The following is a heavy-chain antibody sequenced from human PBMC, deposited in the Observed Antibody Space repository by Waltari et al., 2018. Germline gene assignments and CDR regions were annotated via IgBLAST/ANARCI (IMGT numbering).Heavy chain of an antibody. CDR1: GFTFSSYS. J-gene: IGHJ6*02. CDR2: ISYDGSNK. V-gene: IGHV3-30-3*01. CDR3: ARTSHYYYGMDV. Sequence: QVQLVESGGGVVQPGRSLSLSCAASGFTFSSYSMPWVRQAPGKGREWVAVISYDGSNKYYADSVKGRFTISRDNSKNTLYLQMNSLRAEDTAVYYCARTSHYYYGMDVWGQGTTVTVSS.